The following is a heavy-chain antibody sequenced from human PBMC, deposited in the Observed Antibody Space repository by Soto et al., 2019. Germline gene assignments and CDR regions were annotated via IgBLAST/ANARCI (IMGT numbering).Heavy chain of an antibody. CDR2: IYYSGST. V-gene: IGHV4-59*08. CDR3: AGIVGGYSYGYYYGMDV. CDR1: GGSVSSDY. J-gene: IGHJ6*02. D-gene: IGHD5-18*01. Sequence: SETLSLTCTVSGGSVSSDYCSWIRQPPGKGLEWIGYIYYSGSTNYNPSLKSRVTISVDTSKNQFPLKLSSVTAADTAVYYCAGIVGGYSYGYYYGMDVWGQGTTVTVSS.